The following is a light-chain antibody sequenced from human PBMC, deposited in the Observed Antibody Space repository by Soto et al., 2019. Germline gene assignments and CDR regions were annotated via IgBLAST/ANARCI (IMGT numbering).Light chain of an antibody. V-gene: IGLV2-14*01. J-gene: IGLJ2*01. CDR3: SAFTSTSTREV. CDR2: EVR. Sequence: QSVLTQPASVSGSPGQSITISCTGTSSDVGGFNLVSWYQQHPGKVPKLVMYEVRNRPSYVSKRFSGSKSGNTASLTISGLQAEDEADYYCSAFTSTSTREVFGGGTKLTV. CDR1: SSDVGGFNL.